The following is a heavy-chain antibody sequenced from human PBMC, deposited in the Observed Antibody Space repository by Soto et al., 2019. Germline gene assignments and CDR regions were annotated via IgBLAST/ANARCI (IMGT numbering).Heavy chain of an antibody. CDR2: ISAYNGNT. CDR1: GYTFTSYG. J-gene: IGHJ6*02. Sequence: QVQLVQSGAEVKKPGASVKVSCKASGYTFTSYGISWVRQAPGQGLERMGWISAYNGNTNYAQTLQGRVTMTTATPTSTAYMKLRTMRADDTAVNYVARTAPPVDERGQGTTVTVS. V-gene: IGHV1-18*01. CDR3: ARTAPPVDE.